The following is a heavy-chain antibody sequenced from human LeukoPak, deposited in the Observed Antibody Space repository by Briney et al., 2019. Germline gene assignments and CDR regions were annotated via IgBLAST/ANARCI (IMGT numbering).Heavy chain of an antibody. Sequence: GGSLRLSCAASGFTVSRSYMIWARQAPGKGLEWVSVIYSGGTTYYADSVKGRFTISRDNSKNTLYLQMSSLRAEDTAVYYCAEDGYYDSSGYWRDWGQGTLVTVSS. CDR3: AEDGYYDSSGYWRD. V-gene: IGHV3-53*01. CDR2: IYSGGTT. CDR1: GFTVSRSY. J-gene: IGHJ4*02. D-gene: IGHD3-22*01.